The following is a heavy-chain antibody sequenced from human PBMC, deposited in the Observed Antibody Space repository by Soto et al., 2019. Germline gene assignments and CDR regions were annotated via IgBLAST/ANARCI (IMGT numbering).Heavy chain of an antibody. CDR2: IYWDDDK. CDR1: GFSLSTSGVG. CDR3: AHTKGELVVVAASGRVGCFDP. V-gene: IGHV2-5*02. D-gene: IGHD2-15*01. Sequence: QITLKESGPTLVKPTQTLTLTCTCSGFSLSTSGVGVGWIRQPPGKALEWLALIYWDDDKRYSPSLKSRLTITKDTSKNQVVLTMTNMDPVDTATYYCAHTKGELVVVAASGRVGCFDPWGQGTLVTVSS. J-gene: IGHJ5*02.